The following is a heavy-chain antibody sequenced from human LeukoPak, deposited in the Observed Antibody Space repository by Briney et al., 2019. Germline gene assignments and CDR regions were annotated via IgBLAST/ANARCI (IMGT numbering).Heavy chain of an antibody. J-gene: IGHJ4*02. CDR2: ISYSGST. Sequence: PSETLSLTCTVSGGSISSYYWSWIRQPPGKGLEWIGYISYSGSTNYNPSLKSRVTISVDTSNNQFSLKLSSVTAADTAVYYCAREGGGYSYHRTDYWGQGTLVTVSS. CDR1: GGSISSYY. V-gene: IGHV4-59*01. D-gene: IGHD5-18*01. CDR3: AREGGGYSYHRTDY.